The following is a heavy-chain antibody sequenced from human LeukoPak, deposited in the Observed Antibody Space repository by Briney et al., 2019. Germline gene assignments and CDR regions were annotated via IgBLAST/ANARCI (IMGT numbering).Heavy chain of an antibody. D-gene: IGHD6-6*01. V-gene: IGHV3-30*04. CDR2: ISYDGSNK. CDR3: ATDSSSDWFDP. J-gene: IGHJ5*02. CDR1: GFTFRNYA. Sequence: PGGSLRLSCAASGFTFRNYAMHWVRQAPGKGLEWVALISYDGSNKYYADSVKGRFSVSRDTSRNTVYLQMNSLRAEDAAVYYCATDSSSDWFDPWGQGTLVTVSS.